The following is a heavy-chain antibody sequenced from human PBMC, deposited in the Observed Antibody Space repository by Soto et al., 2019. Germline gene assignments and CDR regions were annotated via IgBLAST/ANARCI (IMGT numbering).Heavy chain of an antibody. CDR2: ISGSGGSS. J-gene: IGHJ4*02. Sequence: GGSLRLSCSASGFTFTSYAMSWVRQAPGKGLEWVSAISGSGGSSYYADSVKGRFTIYRDNSKNTLFLQMNSLRAEDTAIYYCAKGGSYYYDSSGYYANWGQGTLVTVSS. V-gene: IGHV3-23*01. CDR3: AKGGSYYYDSSGYYAN. D-gene: IGHD3-22*01. CDR1: GFTFTSYA.